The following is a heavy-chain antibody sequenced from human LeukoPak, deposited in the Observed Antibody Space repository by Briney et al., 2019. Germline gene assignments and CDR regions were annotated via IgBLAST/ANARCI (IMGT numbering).Heavy chain of an antibody. CDR2: VYNTGTT. CDR3: ARDLVSTGPYYYSMDI. Sequence: SETLSLTCTVSGGFATYYGWSWIRQPPGKGLEWIGFVYNTGTTKYNPSLKSRVTISRDTSRNQFSLKLTSVTAADTAVYYCARDLVSTGPYYYSMDIWGQGTTVTVSS. CDR1: GGFATYYG. V-gene: IGHV4-59*02. J-gene: IGHJ6*02. D-gene: IGHD5/OR15-5a*01.